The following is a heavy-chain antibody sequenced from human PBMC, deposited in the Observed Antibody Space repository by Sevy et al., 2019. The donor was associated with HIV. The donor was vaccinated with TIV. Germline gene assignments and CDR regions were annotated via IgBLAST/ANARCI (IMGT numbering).Heavy chain of an antibody. D-gene: IGHD6-13*01. CDR3: VKGGSIAAAGNDAFDI. CDR2: IHNSGDTT. J-gene: IGHJ3*02. CDR1: GFTFSNYG. Sequence: GGSLRLSCAASGFTFSNYGMNWVRQAPGKGLEWVSVIHNSGDTTHYADSVKGRFTISRDNSENTLYLQMNSPRAEDTAVYYCVKGGSIAAAGNDAFDIWGQGTMVTVSS. V-gene: IGHV3-23*01.